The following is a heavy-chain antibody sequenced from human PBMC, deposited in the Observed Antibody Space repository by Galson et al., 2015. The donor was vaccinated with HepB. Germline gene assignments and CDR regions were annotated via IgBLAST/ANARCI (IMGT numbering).Heavy chain of an antibody. V-gene: IGHV2-70*11. D-gene: IGHD3-10*01. CDR2: IDWDDDK. Sequence: PALVKPTQTLTLTCTFSGFSLSTSGMCVSWIRQPPGKALEWLARIDWDDDKYYSTSLKTRLTISKDTSKNQVVLTMTNMDPADTATYYCARTYGSGSYYSFDYWGQGTLVTVSS. CDR3: ARTYGSGSYYSFDY. J-gene: IGHJ4*02. CDR1: GFSLSTSGMC.